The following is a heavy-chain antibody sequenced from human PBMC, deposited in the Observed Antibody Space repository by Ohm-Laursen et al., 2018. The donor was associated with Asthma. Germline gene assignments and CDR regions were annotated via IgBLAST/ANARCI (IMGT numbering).Heavy chain of an antibody. J-gene: IGHJ6*02. V-gene: IGHV3-7*01. CDR3: ARQQGYGGNADYYYYGMDV. Sequence: GSLRLSCTASGFTFSSYWMSWVRQAPGKGLEWVANIKQDGSNKYYADSVKGRFTISRDNSKNTLYLQMNSLRAEDTAVYYCARQQGYGGNADYYYYGMDVWGQGTTVTVSS. CDR1: GFTFSSYW. CDR2: IKQDGSNK. D-gene: IGHD4-23*01.